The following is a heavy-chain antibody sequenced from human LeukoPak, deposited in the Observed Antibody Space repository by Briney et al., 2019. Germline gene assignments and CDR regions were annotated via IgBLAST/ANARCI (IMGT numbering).Heavy chain of an antibody. D-gene: IGHD2-8*01. CDR1: GYTFTGYY. V-gene: IGHV1-2*02. Sequence: ASVKVSCKGSGYTFTGYYMHWVRHAPGQGLGWMGWINPNSGGTNYAQKFQGRVTMTRDTSISTAYMELSRLRSDDTAVYYCARDSILYQNSIFPDIWGQGTMVTVSS. CDR2: INPNSGGT. CDR3: ARDSILYQNSIFPDI. J-gene: IGHJ3*02.